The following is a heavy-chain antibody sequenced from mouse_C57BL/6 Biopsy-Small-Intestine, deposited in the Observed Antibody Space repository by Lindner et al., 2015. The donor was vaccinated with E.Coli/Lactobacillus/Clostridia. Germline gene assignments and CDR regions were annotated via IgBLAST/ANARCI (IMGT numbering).Heavy chain of an antibody. V-gene: IGHV10-3*01. Sequence: VQLQESGGGLVQPKGSLKLSCAASGFTFNTYAMHWVRQAPGKGLEWVARIRSKSSNYATYYADSVRDRFTISRDDSQSMLYLQMNNLKTEGTAMYYCVRDVTTVVTTDWYFDVWGTGTTVTVSS. J-gene: IGHJ1*03. CDR1: GFTFNTYA. D-gene: IGHD1-1*01. CDR2: IRSKSSNYAT. CDR3: VRDVTTVVTTDWYFDV.